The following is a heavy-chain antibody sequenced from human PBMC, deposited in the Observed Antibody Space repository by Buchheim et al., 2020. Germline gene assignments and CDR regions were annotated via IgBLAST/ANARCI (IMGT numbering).Heavy chain of an antibody. Sequence: QVQLVQSGAEVKKPGASVKVSCKASGYTFTSYDINWVRQATGQGLEWMGWMNPNSGNTGYAQKFQGRVTMTRNTSISTAYMELSSLRSEDTAVYYSARRPKVVVATTTVSYYYYYMDVWGKGTT. J-gene: IGHJ6*03. D-gene: IGHD2-15*01. CDR3: ARRPKVVVATTTVSYYYYYMDV. CDR1: GYTFTSYD. CDR2: MNPNSGNT. V-gene: IGHV1-8*01.